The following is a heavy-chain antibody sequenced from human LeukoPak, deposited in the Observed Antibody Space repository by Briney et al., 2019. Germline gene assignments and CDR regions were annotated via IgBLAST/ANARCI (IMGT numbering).Heavy chain of an antibody. V-gene: IGHV3-73*01. CDR3: ARDLEAAGTLDY. D-gene: IGHD6-13*01. CDR1: GFTFSGSA. J-gene: IGHJ4*02. CDR2: IRSKANSYAT. Sequence: PGGSLRLSCAASGFTFSGSAMHWVRQASGKGLEWVGRIRSKANSYATAYAASVKGRFTISRDDSKNTAYLQMNSLKTEDTAVYYCARDLEAAGTLDYWGQGTLVTVSS.